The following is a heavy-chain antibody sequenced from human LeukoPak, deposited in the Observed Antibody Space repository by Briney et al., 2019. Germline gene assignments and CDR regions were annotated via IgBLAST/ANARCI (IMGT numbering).Heavy chain of an antibody. J-gene: IGHJ4*02. CDR3: AMSVRGDNFDY. D-gene: IGHD3-10*01. CDR2: IYYTGST. CDR1: GGSFSTYY. Sequence: PSETLSLTCTVSGGSFSTYYWSWIRQSPEKGLEWIGYIYYTGSTNYNPSLRSRVTISVDTSKNQFSLKVTSVTAADTAVYYCAMSVRGDNFDYWGQGTLVTVSS. V-gene: IGHV4-59*01.